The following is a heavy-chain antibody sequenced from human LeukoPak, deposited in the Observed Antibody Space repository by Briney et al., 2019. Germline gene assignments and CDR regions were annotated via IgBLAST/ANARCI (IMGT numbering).Heavy chain of an antibody. V-gene: IGHV4-31*03. CDR3: ARDRGSGSYLDY. Sequence: SETLSLTCTVSGGSISSGGYYWSWIRQHPGKGLEWIGYIYYSGSTYYNPSLKSRVTISVDTSKNQFSLKLSSVTAADTAVYYCARDRGSGSYLDYWGQGTLVTVSS. CDR2: IYYSGST. J-gene: IGHJ4*02. D-gene: IGHD3-10*01. CDR1: GGSISSGGYY.